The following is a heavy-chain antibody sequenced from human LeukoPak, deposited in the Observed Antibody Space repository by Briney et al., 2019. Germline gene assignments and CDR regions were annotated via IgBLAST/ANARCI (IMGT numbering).Heavy chain of an antibody. CDR2: IIPILGIA. V-gene: IGHV1-69*04. CDR3: ARVGQWLNRYYFDY. Sequence: SVKVSCKASGGTFSSYAISWVRQAPGQGLEWMGRIIPILGIANYAQKFQGRVTTTADKSTSTAYMELSSLRSEDTAVYYCARVGQWLNRYYFDYWGRGTLVTVSS. CDR1: GGTFSSYA. D-gene: IGHD6-19*01. J-gene: IGHJ4*02.